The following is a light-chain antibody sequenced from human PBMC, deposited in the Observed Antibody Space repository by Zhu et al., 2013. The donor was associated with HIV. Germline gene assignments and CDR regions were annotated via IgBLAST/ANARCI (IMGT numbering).Light chain of an antibody. Sequence: QSVLTQPPSVSGAPGQRVAISCTGSSSSIGAGYDVHWYQQLPGTAPKVLVYGNTNRPSGVPDRFSGSKSGTSASLAITGLQARDEADYYCQSYDSSLSGYVFGTGTKVTVL. CDR2: GNT. V-gene: IGLV1-40*01. CDR1: SSSIGAGYD. CDR3: QSYDSSLSGYV. J-gene: IGLJ1*01.